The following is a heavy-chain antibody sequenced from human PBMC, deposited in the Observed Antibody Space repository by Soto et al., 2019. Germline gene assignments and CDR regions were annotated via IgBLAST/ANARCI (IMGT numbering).Heavy chain of an antibody. CDR2: ISSSGSTI. CDR1: GFTFSDYY. J-gene: IGHJ4*02. V-gene: IGHV3-11*01. D-gene: IGHD6-19*01. Sequence: GGSLRLSCAASGFTFSDYYMSWIRQAPGKGLEWVSYISSSGSTIYYADSARGRFTISRDNAKNSLYLQMNSLRAEDTAVYYCARDRQYSSGCFEYWGQGTLVTVSS. CDR3: ARDRQYSSGCFEY.